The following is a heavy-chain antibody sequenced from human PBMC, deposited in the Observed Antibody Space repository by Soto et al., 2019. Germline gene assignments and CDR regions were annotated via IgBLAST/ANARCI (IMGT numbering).Heavy chain of an antibody. Sequence: EVQLVESGGGLVQPGGSLRLSCAASGFTFSSYEMNWVRQAPGKGLEWVSYISISGDTVNYADSVKGRVTISRDNAKNSLYLQMNSLRAGDTAVYYCAEDLTGSTGGWGQGTLVTVSS. CDR3: AEDLTGSTGG. CDR2: ISISGDTV. CDR1: GFTFSSYE. J-gene: IGHJ4*02. D-gene: IGHD1-7*01. V-gene: IGHV3-48*03.